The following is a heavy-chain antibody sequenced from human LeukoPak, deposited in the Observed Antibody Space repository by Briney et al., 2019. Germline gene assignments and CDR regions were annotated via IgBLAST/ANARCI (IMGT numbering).Heavy chain of an antibody. Sequence: TSETLSLTCTVSGGSINNYYWSWIRQPAGKGLEWIGRIYVSGSSNYNPSLKSRVSMSVDTSKKQFSLKLTSVTAADTAVNYCARDLYGEYADYWGQGTLVTVSS. CDR3: ARDLYGEYADY. V-gene: IGHV4-4*07. CDR2: IYVSGSS. CDR1: GGSINNYY. J-gene: IGHJ4*02. D-gene: IGHD4-17*01.